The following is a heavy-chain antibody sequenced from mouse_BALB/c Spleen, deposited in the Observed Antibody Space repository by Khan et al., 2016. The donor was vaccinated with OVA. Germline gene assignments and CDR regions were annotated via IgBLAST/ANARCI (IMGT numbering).Heavy chain of an antibody. V-gene: IGHV1-5*01. CDR1: GYSFTSYL. D-gene: IGHD1-3*01. Sequence: VQLQQSGTVLARPGASVKMSCKASGYSFTSYLIHWVKQRPGQGLEWIGDIYPGNGDTTYNQKFKDKAKLTAGTSANTAFMELSSLTNEDSAVYYWARGGFSSFAYGGQGTLVTVSA. J-gene: IGHJ3*01. CDR3: ARGGFSSFAY. CDR2: IYPGNGDT.